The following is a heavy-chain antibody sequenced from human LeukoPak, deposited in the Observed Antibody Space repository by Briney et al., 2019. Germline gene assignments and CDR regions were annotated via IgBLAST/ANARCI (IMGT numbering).Heavy chain of an antibody. D-gene: IGHD5-24*01. CDR3: AKRERGKGFDS. CDR2: ISYDGSNK. V-gene: IGHV3-30-3*02. J-gene: IGHJ4*02. Sequence: GRSLRLSCAASGFTFSSYAMHWVRQAPGKGLEWVAVISYDGSNKYYADSVKGRFTISRDNSKNTLYLEMKSLRAEDTAIYYCAKRERGKGFDSWGQGILVTVSS. CDR1: GFTFSSYA.